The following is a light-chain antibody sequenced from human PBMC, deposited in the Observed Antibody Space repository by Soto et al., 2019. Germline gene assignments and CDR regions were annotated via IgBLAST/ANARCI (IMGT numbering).Light chain of an antibody. J-gene: IGLJ1*01. V-gene: IGLV2-11*01. CDR2: DVS. CDR1: SSDVGGYNY. Sequence: QSALTQPRSVSGSPEQSVTISCTGTSSDVGGYNYVSWYQQHPGKAPQLMIYDVSKRPSGVPDRFSGSKSGITASLTISGLQADDEADYYCCSYAGSSTCVFGTGTKVTV. CDR3: CSYAGSSTCV.